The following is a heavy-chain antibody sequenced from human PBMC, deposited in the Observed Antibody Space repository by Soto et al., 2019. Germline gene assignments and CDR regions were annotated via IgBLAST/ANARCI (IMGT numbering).Heavy chain of an antibody. V-gene: IGHV4-39*01. Sequence: SETLSLTCTVSGDSITSGGAHYWSWIRQQPENGLEWIGSIYYRGNTYYNPSLQTRVTISLDKSKSQFSLKLNSVAAADSAVYFCARLEGLATISYYFDFWGQGALVTVSS. CDR3: ARLEGLATISYYFDF. J-gene: IGHJ4*02. CDR1: GDSITSGGAHY. D-gene: IGHD3-9*01. CDR2: IYYRGNT.